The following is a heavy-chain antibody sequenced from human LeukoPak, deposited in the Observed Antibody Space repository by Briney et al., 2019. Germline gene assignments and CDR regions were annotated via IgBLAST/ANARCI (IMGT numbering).Heavy chain of an antibody. CDR3: ARLAVVVVPAAGVVAARPRYYYMDV. D-gene: IGHD2-2*01. CDR2: IYYSGST. Sequence: SETLSLTCTVSGGSISSYYWSWIRQPPGKGLEWIGYIYYSGSTNYNPSLKSRVTISVDTSKNQFSLKLSSVTAADTAVYYCARLAVVVVPAAGVVAARPRYYYMDVWGKGTTVTVS. CDR1: GGSISSYY. J-gene: IGHJ6*03. V-gene: IGHV4-59*12.